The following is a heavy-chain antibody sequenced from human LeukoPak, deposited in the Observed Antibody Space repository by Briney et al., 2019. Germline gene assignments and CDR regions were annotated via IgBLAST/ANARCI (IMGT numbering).Heavy chain of an antibody. J-gene: IGHJ4*02. Sequence: GGSLRLSCAASGFSFSSYGMHWVRQAPGKGLEWVSAISGSGGSTYYADSVKGRFTISRDNSKNTLYLQMNSPRAEDTAVYYCAKELSSGWYSEFDYWGQGTLVTVSS. D-gene: IGHD6-19*01. CDR2: ISGSGGST. CDR3: AKELSSGWYSEFDY. CDR1: GFSFSSYG. V-gene: IGHV3-23*01.